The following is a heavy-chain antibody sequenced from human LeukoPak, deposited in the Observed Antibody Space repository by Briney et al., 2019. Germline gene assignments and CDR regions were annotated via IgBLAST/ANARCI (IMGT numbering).Heavy chain of an antibody. CDR3: ARQTRRVGGNSALGCLDP. J-gene: IGHJ5*02. Sequence: SETLSLTCTVSDGSVSSSSYFWGWIRQPPGKGLEWIGTIYYTGSTYYTPSLKSRVTISIDTSNNQFSLILSSVTAADTAVYYCARQTRRVGGNSALGCLDPWGQGTLVTVSS. CDR1: DGSVSSSSYF. D-gene: IGHD2/OR15-2a*01. CDR2: IYYTGST. V-gene: IGHV4-39*01.